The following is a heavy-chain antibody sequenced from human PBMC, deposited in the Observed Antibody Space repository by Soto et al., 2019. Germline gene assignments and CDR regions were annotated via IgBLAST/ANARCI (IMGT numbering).Heavy chain of an antibody. CDR2: IISSSSAI. D-gene: IGHD5-18*01. V-gene: IGHV3-48*02. CDR1: GFTFTSYS. Sequence: EVQLVESGGGLVQPGGSLRLSCAASGFTFTSYSMNWVRQAPGKGLEWVSYIISSSSAIHYADSVKGRFTISRDNDKNSVYLQMNSLRDEDTAVYYCARAANPNSYGYAYWGQGTLVTVSS. J-gene: IGHJ4*02. CDR3: ARAANPNSYGYAY.